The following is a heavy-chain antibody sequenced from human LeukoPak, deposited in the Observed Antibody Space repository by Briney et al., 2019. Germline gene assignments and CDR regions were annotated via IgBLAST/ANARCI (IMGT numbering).Heavy chain of an antibody. CDR1: GYTFTGYY. J-gene: IGHJ3*02. CDR2: INPNSGGT. V-gene: IGHV1-2*04. Sequence: ASVKVSCKASGYTFTGYYMHWVRQAPGQGLEWMGWINPNSGGTNYAQKFQGWVTMTRDTSISTAYMELSRLRSDDTAVYYCARDRLGIDRAFDIWGQGTMVTVSS. D-gene: IGHD7-27*01. CDR3: ARDRLGIDRAFDI.